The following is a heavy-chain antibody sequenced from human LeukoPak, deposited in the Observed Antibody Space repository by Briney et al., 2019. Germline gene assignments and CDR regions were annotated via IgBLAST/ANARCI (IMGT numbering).Heavy chain of an antibody. V-gene: IGHV3-23*01. D-gene: IGHD2-8*01. J-gene: IGHJ6*03. CDR3: AKDRGHCTNGVCHNYYYMDV. CDR2: ISGSGDRR. CDR1: GFAFSSYA. Sequence: SGESLRLSCAASGFAFSSYAMRWVRQAPGKGLEWVSSISGSGDRRDSADSVKGRFTISRDNSKNTLYLEMYSLRAEDTAVYYCAKDRGHCTNGVCHNYYYMDVWGKGTTVTVSS.